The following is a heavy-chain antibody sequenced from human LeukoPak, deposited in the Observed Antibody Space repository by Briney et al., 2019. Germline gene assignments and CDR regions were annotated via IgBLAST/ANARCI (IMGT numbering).Heavy chain of an antibody. CDR2: IKEDGSEK. V-gene: IGHV3-7*01. CDR1: GFTFSNYW. CDR3: TRNRGTDY. J-gene: IGHJ4*02. D-gene: IGHD1-1*01. Sequence: GGSLRLSCAASGFTFSNYWMNWVRQAPGKGLEWVANIKEDGSEKVYVDSVKGRFTISRDNSKNSLYLQINNLRAEDTAVYYCTRNRGTDYWGQGTLVTVSS.